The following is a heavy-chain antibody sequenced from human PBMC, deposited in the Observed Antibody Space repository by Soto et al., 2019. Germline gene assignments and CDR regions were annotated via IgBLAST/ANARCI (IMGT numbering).Heavy chain of an antibody. CDR3: ARGVKYGAYSRWFDP. CDR2: MNPYSSNT. J-gene: IGHJ5*02. CDR1: GYTFTSYD. V-gene: IGHV1-8*01. D-gene: IGHD4-17*01. Sequence: QVQLVQSGAEVKKPGASVKVSCKASGYTFTSYDINWVRQATGQGLEYLGWMNPYSSNTAYVQKFQGRVTMTWDTSITTADMELSSLRSEDTAVYFCARGVKYGAYSRWFDPWGQGTLVTVSS.